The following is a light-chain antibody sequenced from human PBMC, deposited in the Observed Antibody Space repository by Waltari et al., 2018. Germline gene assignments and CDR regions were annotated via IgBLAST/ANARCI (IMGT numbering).Light chain of an antibody. CDR3: QQRSSWTPHT. V-gene: IGKV3-11*01. CDR1: QSVGTP. Sequence: VLTPSPATLSLSPGETATLSGRASQSVGTPLAWYQQKPGQAPRLLIYDASNRATGIPDRFRGSGSGTDFTLTISSLETEDFAIYYCQQRSSWTPHTFGQGARLEIK. CDR2: DAS. J-gene: IGKJ2*01.